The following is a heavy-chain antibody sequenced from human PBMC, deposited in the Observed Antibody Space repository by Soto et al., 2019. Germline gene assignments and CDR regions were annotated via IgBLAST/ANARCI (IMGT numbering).Heavy chain of an antibody. J-gene: IGHJ4*02. CDR1: GGSISSHY. V-gene: IGHV4-59*11. CDR2: IYYTGTT. D-gene: IGHD6-13*01. Sequence: PSETLSLTCTVFGGSISSHYWSWIRQPPGKGLEWIGYIYYTGTTSYSPSLTSRVTISVDTSKNQLSLRLSSVTAADTAVYYCARDSCYSSSWSTFDYWGQGTLVTVSS. CDR3: ARDSCYSSSWSTFDY.